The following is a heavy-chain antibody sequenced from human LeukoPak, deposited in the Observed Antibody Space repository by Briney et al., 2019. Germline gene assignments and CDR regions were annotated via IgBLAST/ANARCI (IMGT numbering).Heavy chain of an antibody. J-gene: IGHJ3*02. D-gene: IGHD3-10*01. V-gene: IGHV3-23*01. CDR2: ISGSVGST. Sequence: GGSLRLSCAASGFTFSSYAMSWVRQAPGKGLEWVSAISGSVGSTYYADSVKGRFTVSRDNSNNTLSLQMNSLKSEDTAVYYCAGEKFDIWGQGTMVTASA. CDR1: GFTFSSYA. CDR3: AGEKFDI.